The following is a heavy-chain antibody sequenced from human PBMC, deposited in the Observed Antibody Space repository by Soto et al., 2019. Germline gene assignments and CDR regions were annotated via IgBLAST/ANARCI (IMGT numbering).Heavy chain of an antibody. V-gene: IGHV3-53*01. CDR2: LYSSDGT. D-gene: IGHD1-1*01. Sequence: DVQLEESGGGLIQPGGSLRLSCAASGFSFSGKNYLTWVRQAPGKGLEWVSALYSSDGTYYADSVKGRFRVSRDNSKNTFYLQLHSLRPEDTALYFCATWLQREHACDIWGLGTMVTVSS. J-gene: IGHJ3*02. CDR1: GFSFSGKNY. CDR3: ATWLQREHACDI.